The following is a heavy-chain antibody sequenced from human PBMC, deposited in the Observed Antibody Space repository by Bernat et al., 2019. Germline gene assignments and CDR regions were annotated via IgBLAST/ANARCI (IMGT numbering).Heavy chain of an antibody. D-gene: IGHD3-22*01. Sequence: EVQLVESGGGLVQPGRSLRLSCAASGFTFDDYAMHWVRQAPGKGLEWVSGISGSGGSTYYADYGKGRFTISRDNSKNTLYLQMNSLRAEDTAVYYCAKSYDSSGYYSAHWFDPWGQGTLVTVSS. CDR2: ISGSGGST. J-gene: IGHJ5*02. CDR3: AKSYDSSGYYSAHWFDP. V-gene: IGHV3-23*04. CDR1: GFTFDDYA.